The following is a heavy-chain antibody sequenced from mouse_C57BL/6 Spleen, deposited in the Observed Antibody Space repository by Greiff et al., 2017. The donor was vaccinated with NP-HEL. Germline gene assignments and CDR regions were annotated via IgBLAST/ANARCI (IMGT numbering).Heavy chain of an antibody. V-gene: IGHV14-3*01. CDR3: ARSDDYYGSSYLFDY. CDR1: GFNIKNTY. CDR2: IDPANGNT. D-gene: IGHD1-1*01. Sequence: EVQRVESVAELVRPGASVKLSCTASGFNIKNTYMHWVKQRPEQGLEWIGRIDPANGNTKYAPKFQGKATITADTSSNTAYLQLSSLTSEDTAIYYCARSDDYYGSSYLFDYWGQGTTLTVSS. J-gene: IGHJ2*01.